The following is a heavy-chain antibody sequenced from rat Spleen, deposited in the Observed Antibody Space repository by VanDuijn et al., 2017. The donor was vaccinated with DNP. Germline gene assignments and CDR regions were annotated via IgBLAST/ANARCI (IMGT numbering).Heavy chain of an antibody. V-gene: IGHV5-7*01. CDR1: GFTFSDYY. Sequence: EVQLVGSGGGLVQPGRSMKLSCAVSGFTFSDYYMAWVRQAPAKGLEWVATISYNGGTPYYRDSVKGRFTISRDNAQSTLYLQMDSLRSEDTATYYCARHRTIMPYYYAMDAWGQGASVTVSS. CDR3: ARHRTIMPYYYAMDA. CDR2: ISYNGGTP. J-gene: IGHJ4*01. D-gene: IGHD1-12*01.